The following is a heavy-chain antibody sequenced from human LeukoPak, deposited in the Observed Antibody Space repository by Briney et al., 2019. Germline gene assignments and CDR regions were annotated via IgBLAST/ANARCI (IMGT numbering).Heavy chain of an antibody. D-gene: IGHD5-12*01. V-gene: IGHV1-69*04. J-gene: IGHJ5*02. CDR2: IIPFLGEV. CDR3: SPCGHAYDWFGP. Sequence: SVKVSCKAFGATLNIGHAFIWARQAPGQGLQWMGRIIPFLGEVNYAQNFQGRVSFTADKSAATMYMEMKSLRLDDTAIYYCSPCGHAYDWFGPWGQGTLVTVSS. CDR1: GATLNIGHA.